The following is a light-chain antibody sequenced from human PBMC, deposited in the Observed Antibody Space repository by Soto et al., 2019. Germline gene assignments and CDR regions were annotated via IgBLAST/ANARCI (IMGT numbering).Light chain of an antibody. V-gene: IGLV1-47*01. CDR1: SSNIGSNY. Sequence: QSVLTQPPSASGTPGQRVTISCSGSSSNIGSNYVYWYQQLPGTAPKLLIYRNNQRPSGVPDRFSGSQSGTSASRAISGLRSEDEADYYCAAWEDSVSGYGCEPGTKVTAL. CDR3: AAWEDSVSGYG. J-gene: IGLJ1*01. CDR2: RNN.